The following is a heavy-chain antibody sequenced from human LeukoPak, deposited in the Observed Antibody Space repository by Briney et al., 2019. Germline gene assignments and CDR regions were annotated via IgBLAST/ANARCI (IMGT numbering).Heavy chain of an antibody. J-gene: IGHJ4*02. CDR2: IYYSGST. D-gene: IGHD3-10*01. CDR3: VRHCYASGSDPLCYFDY. Sequence: PSETLSLTCAVYGGSLNGYYWSWIRQHPGKGLEWIGYIYYSGSTNYNPSLKSRVTISVDTSKNQFSLKVSSVTAADTAVYYCVRHCYASGSDPLCYFDYWGQGTLVTVSS. V-gene: IGHV4-59*08. CDR1: GGSLNGYY.